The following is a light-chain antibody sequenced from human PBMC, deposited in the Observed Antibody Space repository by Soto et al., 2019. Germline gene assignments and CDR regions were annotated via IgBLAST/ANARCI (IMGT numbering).Light chain of an antibody. Sequence: QSALAQPASVSASPGQSITISCTGTSSDVGNYNLVSWYQQHPGKAPKLIIYEGSKRPSGVSWRFSGSKSGNTASLTISGLQAEDEAVYYCCSYAGGSTYVFGTGTKLTVL. CDR2: EGS. CDR3: CSYAGGSTYV. CDR1: SSDVGNYNL. V-gene: IGLV2-23*01. J-gene: IGLJ1*01.